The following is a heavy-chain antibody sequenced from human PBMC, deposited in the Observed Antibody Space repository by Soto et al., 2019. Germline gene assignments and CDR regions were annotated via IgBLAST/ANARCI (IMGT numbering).Heavy chain of an antibody. CDR2: ISISGGNT. Sequence: EVQLLESGGGLVQPGGSLRLSCAASGLPFSSHAMSWVRQAPGKGLEWVSSISISGGNTYYADSVRGRFTISRDNSKNTFSLHMPNLTAEDTAIYDGANEIRPNDNWGQGTLVTVSS. V-gene: IGHV3-23*01. CDR1: GLPFSSHA. D-gene: IGHD4-17*01. CDR3: ANEIRPNDN. J-gene: IGHJ4*02.